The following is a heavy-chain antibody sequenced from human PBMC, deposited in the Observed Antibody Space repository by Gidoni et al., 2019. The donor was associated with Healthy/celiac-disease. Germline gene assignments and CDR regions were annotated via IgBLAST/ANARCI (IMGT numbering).Heavy chain of an antibody. CDR2: IWYDGSNK. Sequence: QVQLVESGGGVVQPGRSLRLSCAASGFTFSSYGMHWVRQAPGKGLEWVAVIWYDGSNKYYADSVKGRFTISRDNSKNTLYLQMNSLRAEDTAVYYCARDGDLLDPANYYYGMDVWGQGTTVTVSS. CDR3: ARDGDLLDPANYYYGMDV. D-gene: IGHD3-10*01. V-gene: IGHV3-33*01. CDR1: GFTFSSYG. J-gene: IGHJ6*02.